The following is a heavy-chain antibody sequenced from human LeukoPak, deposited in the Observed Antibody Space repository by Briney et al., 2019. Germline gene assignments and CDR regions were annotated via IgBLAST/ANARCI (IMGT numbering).Heavy chain of an antibody. J-gene: IGHJ4*02. CDR3: ARPPRG. CDR1: GFTFVNYG. V-gene: IGHV3-30*09. Sequence: PGGSLRLSCAASGFTFVNYGFHWVRQAPVKALEWVAFISYNGNQKYGDSVKGRFAISRDNSKNTLYLQMNSLRAEDTAVYYCARPPRGWGQGTLVTVSS. CDR2: ISYNGNQ. D-gene: IGHD3-16*01.